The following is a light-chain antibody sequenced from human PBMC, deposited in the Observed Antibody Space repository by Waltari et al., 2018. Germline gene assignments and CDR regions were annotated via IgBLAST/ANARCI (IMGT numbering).Light chain of an antibody. CDR1: KLGTTF. Sequence: SSGLTQPPSVSVSTGQTATITCSGSKLGTTFAAWYQQRPGQSHVLVIYQDKKRPSGIPERFSGSNSGYTATLTISGALPMDEADYYCLAWDFSTAWTFGTGTRVTVL. CDR2: QDK. CDR3: LAWDFSTAWT. V-gene: IGLV3-1*01. J-gene: IGLJ1*01.